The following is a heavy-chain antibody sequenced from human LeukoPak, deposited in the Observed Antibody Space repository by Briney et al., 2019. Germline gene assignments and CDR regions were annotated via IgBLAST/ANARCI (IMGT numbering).Heavy chain of an antibody. CDR1: SGSISSYY. CDR2: IYYSGST. V-gene: IGHV4-59*01. J-gene: IGHJ3*02. Sequence: SETLSLTCTVSSGSISSYYWSWIRQPPGKGLEWIGYIYYSGSTNYNPSLKSRVTISVDTSKNQFSLKLSSVTAADTAAYYCARILSSGWTGGAFDIWGQGTMVIVSS. CDR3: ARILSSGWTGGAFDI. D-gene: IGHD6-19*01.